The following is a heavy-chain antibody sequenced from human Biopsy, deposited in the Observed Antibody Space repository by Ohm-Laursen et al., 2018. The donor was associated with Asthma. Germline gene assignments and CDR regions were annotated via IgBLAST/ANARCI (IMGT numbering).Heavy chain of an antibody. Sequence: SDTLSLTCPVSGDSISSYYWSWIRQPPGKGLEWIGYIYYTGTTNYNPSLKSRVSISVDTSKNQFSLKLTSVTAADTAVYYCARDFGGWYYFDNWGQGSLVTVSS. CDR2: IYYTGTT. J-gene: IGHJ4*02. CDR1: GDSISSYY. V-gene: IGHV4-59*01. D-gene: IGHD3-3*01. CDR3: ARDFGGWYYFDN.